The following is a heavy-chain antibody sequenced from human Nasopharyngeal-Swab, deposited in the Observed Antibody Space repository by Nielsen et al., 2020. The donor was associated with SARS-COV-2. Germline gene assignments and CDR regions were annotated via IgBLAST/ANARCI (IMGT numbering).Heavy chain of an antibody. V-gene: IGHV4-59*11. Sequence: SETLSLTCTVSGASITSQYWSWIRQPQGQGLEWIGYISHNSGTGYKPSLKSRVTMFMDTSKNQFSLRLRSVTAADTAVYYCAKEGATGWFDPWGQGTLVTVSS. CDR3: AKEGATGWFDP. J-gene: IGHJ5*02. CDR1: GASITSQY. CDR2: ISHNSGT.